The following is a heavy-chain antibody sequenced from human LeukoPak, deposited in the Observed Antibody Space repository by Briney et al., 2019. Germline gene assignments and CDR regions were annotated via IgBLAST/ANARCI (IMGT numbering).Heavy chain of an antibody. Sequence: ASVKVSCKASGYTFTGYYMHWVRQAPGQGLEWMGWMNPNSGNTGYAQKFQGRVTITRNTSISTAYMELSSLRSEDTAVYYCARGLNTYYYDSSGSFDIWGQGTMVTVSS. CDR3: ARGLNTYYYDSSGSFDI. CDR2: MNPNSGNT. CDR1: GYTFTGYY. V-gene: IGHV1-8*03. J-gene: IGHJ3*02. D-gene: IGHD3-22*01.